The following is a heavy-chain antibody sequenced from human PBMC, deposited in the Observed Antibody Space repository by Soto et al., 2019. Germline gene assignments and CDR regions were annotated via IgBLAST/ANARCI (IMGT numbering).Heavy chain of an antibody. D-gene: IGHD6-19*01. CDR2: IWYDGSNK. CDR3: ARDPLAVAGTWYFDL. V-gene: IGHV3-33*01. CDR1: GFTFSSYG. J-gene: IGHJ2*01. Sequence: QVQLVEYGGGVVQPGRSLRLSCAASGFTFSSYGMHWVRQAPGKGLEWVAVIWYDGSNKYYADSVKGRFTISRDNSKNTLYLQMNSLRAEDTAVYYCARDPLAVAGTWYFDLWGRGTLVTVSS.